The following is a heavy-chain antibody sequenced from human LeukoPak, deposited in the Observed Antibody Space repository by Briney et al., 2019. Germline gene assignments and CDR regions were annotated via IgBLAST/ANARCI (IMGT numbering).Heavy chain of an antibody. D-gene: IGHD6-6*01. CDR2: ISSSSSTI. V-gene: IGHV3-48*01. CDR3: TRGRGASIAARPADY. Sequence: PGGSLRLSCAASGFTFSSYAMSWVRQAPGKGLEWVSYISSSSSTIYYADSVKGRFTISRDNAKDSLYLQMNSLRAEDTAVYYCTRGRGASIAARPADYWGQGTLATVSS. J-gene: IGHJ4*02. CDR1: GFTFSSYA.